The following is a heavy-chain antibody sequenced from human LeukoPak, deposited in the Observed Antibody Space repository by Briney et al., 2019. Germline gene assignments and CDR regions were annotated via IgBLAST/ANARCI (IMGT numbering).Heavy chain of an antibody. V-gene: IGHV1-69*04. CDR3: ARDKGRDGSGWYPYHDY. Sequence: SVNVSCKASGGTFSTYAISWVRQAPGQGLEWVGRIVPILGTANYAQNFQGRVTMTRETSITTAYLDLSSLRSDDTAVYYCARDKGRDGSGWYPYHDYWGQGTLVTVSS. D-gene: IGHD6-19*01. J-gene: IGHJ4*02. CDR1: GGTFSTYA. CDR2: IVPILGTA.